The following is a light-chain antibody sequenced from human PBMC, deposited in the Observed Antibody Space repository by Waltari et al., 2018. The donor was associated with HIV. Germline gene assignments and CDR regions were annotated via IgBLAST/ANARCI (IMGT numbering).Light chain of an antibody. V-gene: IGLV3-1*01. CDR1: NLGDKY. CDR2: QDS. J-gene: IGLJ2*01. Sequence: SYELTQPPSVSVSPGQTASITCSGDNLGDKYACWYQQKPGQSPVLVIYQDSKRPSGIPERFSGSNSGNTVTLTISGTQAMDEADYYCQAWDSSTGVFGGGTKLTVL. CDR3: QAWDSSTGV.